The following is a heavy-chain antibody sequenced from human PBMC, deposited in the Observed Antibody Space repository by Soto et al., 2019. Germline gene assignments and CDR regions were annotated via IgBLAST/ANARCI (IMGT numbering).Heavy chain of an antibody. CDR1: GFTFSSYA. CDR2: ISGSGGST. CDR3: AKDGGIVWGIIQLWSTGAFDI. J-gene: IGHJ3*02. V-gene: IGHV3-23*01. Sequence: GGSLRLSCAASGFTFSSYAMSWVRQAPGKGLEWVSAISGSGGSTYYADSVKGRFTISRDNSKNTLYLQMNSLRAEDTAVYYCAKDGGIVWGIIQLWSTGAFDIWGQGTMVTVSS. D-gene: IGHD5-18*01.